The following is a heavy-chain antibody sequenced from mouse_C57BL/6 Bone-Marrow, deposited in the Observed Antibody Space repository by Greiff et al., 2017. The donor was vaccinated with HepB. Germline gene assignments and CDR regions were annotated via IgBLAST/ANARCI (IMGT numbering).Heavy chain of an antibody. J-gene: IGHJ2*01. Sequence: VKLQQPGAELVKPGASVKMSCKASGYTFTSYWITWVKQRPGQGLEWIGDIYPGSGSTNYNEKFKSKATLTVDTSSSTAYMQLSSLTSEDSAVYYCARGRTTEYYFDYWGQGTTLTVSS. CDR1: GYTFTSYW. CDR3: ARGRTTEYYFDY. CDR2: IYPGSGST. D-gene: IGHD1-1*01. V-gene: IGHV1-55*01.